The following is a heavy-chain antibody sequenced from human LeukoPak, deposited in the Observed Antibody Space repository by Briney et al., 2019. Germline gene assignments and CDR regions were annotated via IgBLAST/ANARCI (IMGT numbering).Heavy chain of an antibody. CDR3: AKRVAYDYGMDV. CDR2: ISGSGGST. V-gene: IGHV3-23*01. CDR1: GFTFSSYA. J-gene: IGHJ6*04. Sequence: GSLRLSCAASGFTFSSYAMSWVRQDPGKGLEWVSVISGSGGSTYYTDSVKGRFTISRGNSKNTLYLQMNSLRAEDTAVYYCAKRVAYDYGMDVWGKGTTVTVSS.